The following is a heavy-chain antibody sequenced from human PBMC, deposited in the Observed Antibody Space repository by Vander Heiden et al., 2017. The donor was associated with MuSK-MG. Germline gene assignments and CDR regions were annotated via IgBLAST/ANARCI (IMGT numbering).Heavy chain of an antibody. Sequence: EVQLVESGGGLIQPGGSLRLACAASGFTVSSNYMSGVSEGPVKGLEWVSVIYSGGSTYYADSVKGRFTISIDNSKNTLYRQMNSLRAEDTAVYYCARVAPNIWCGELFFDYWGQGTLVTVSS. CDR3: ARVAPNIWCGELFFDY. V-gene: IGHV3-53*01. CDR1: GFTVSSNY. J-gene: IGHJ4*02. CDR2: IYSGGST. D-gene: IGHD3-10*01.